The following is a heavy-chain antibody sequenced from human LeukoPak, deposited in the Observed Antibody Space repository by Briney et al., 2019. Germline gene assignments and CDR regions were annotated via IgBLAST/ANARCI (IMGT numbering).Heavy chain of an antibody. V-gene: IGHV1-2*06. D-gene: IGHD6-13*01. CDR3: VRDTGISGYIDY. CDR1: GYTFTGYY. CDR2: INPNSGGT. J-gene: IGHJ4*02. Sequence: VASVKVSCKASGYTFTGYYMRWVRQAPGQGLEWMGRINPNSGGTNYGQKFQGTVTMTRDTSISTAYLELSNLRSDDTAAYYCVRDTGISGYIDYWGQGTLVTVSS.